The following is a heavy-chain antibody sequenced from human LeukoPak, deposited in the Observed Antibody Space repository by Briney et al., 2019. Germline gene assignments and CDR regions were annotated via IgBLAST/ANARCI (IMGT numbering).Heavy chain of an antibody. J-gene: IGHJ6*03. D-gene: IGHD2-2*02. V-gene: IGHV1-69*05. CDR3: ARSMPCSSTSCYTGEGYYYYMDV. Sequence: SVKVSCKASGGTFSSYAISWVRQAPGQGLGWMGGIIPIFGTANYAQKFQGRVTITTDESTSTAYMELSSLRSEDTAVYYCARSMPCSSTSCYTGEGYYYYMDVWGKGTTVTVSS. CDR1: GGTFSSYA. CDR2: IIPIFGTA.